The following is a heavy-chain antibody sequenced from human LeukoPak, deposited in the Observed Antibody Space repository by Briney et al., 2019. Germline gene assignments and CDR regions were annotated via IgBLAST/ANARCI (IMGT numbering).Heavy chain of an antibody. CDR3: TRGNGVAGDY. V-gene: IGHV1-8*01. CDR2: LSPNSGQT. D-gene: IGHD6-19*01. Sequence: GASVKVSCKASGYTCTTYDINWVRQATGHGLEWMGWLSPNSGQTAYAQKSQGRVTMTRDISISTFYLELSSLTSEHTAVYYCTRGNGVAGDYWGQGTLVTVSS. J-gene: IGHJ4*02. CDR1: GYTCTTYD.